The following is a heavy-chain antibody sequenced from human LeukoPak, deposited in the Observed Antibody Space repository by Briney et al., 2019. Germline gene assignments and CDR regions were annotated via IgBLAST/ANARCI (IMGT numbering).Heavy chain of an antibody. J-gene: IGHJ2*01. Sequence: SETLSLTCIVSGDSITNHYWSLIRRPPGKGLEWIGYIYYSGSINYNPSLKSRVTMSIDTSKKQFSLNLNSVTAADTAVYYCAKDPPRGSYFELWGRGTLVTVSS. CDR1: GDSITNHY. D-gene: IGHD3-10*01. V-gene: IGHV4-59*11. CDR2: IYYSGSI. CDR3: AKDPPRGSYFEL.